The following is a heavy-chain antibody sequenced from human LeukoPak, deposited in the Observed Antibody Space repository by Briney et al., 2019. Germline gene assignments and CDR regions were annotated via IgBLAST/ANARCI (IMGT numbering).Heavy chain of an antibody. CDR1: GYTFTSYD. D-gene: IGHD3-10*01. V-gene: IGHV1-8*01. CDR3: AREVTRGVYDY. Sequence: GASVKVSCKASGYTFTSYDINRVRQATGQGLEWMGWMNPNSGNTGYAQTFQGRVTMTRDTSMSTAYMDLSSLRSDDTAVYYCAREVTRGVYDYWGQGTLVTVSS. J-gene: IGHJ4*02. CDR2: MNPNSGNT.